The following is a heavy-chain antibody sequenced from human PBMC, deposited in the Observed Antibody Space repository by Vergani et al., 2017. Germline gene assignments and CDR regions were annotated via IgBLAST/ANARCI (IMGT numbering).Heavy chain of an antibody. CDR1: GFIFNNFA. J-gene: IGHJ3*02. D-gene: IGHD2/OR15-2a*01. Sequence: EVQLLEPGGALVQPGGSLRLSCAGLGFIFNNFAMSWVRQAPGKGLEWVAAISGTEGRTCYAKSVKGRFTISRDNFKSTLYLQLSSLRVGDTAIYYCARDRLFPNDVFDIWGQGTLVTVFS. CDR2: ISGTEGRT. CDR3: ARDRLFPNDVFDI. V-gene: IGHV3-23*01.